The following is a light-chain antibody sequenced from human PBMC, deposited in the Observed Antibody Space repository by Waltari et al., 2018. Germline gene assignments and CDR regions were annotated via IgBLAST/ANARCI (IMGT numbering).Light chain of an antibody. J-gene: IGKJ1*01. CDR2: GAS. V-gene: IGKV3D-7*01. CDR3: QQDYNLPPWT. Sequence: EIVMTQSPATLSLSPGDRATLSCRASQSVSSSYLSWYQQKPGQAPRLLIYGASTRATGIPARFSGSGSGTDFTLTISSLQPEDFAVYYCQQDYNLPPWTFGQGTKVEIK. CDR1: QSVSSSY.